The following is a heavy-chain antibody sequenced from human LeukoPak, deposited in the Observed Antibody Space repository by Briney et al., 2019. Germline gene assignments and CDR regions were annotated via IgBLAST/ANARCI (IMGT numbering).Heavy chain of an antibody. V-gene: IGHV4-4*02. CDR2: IYHSGST. D-gene: IGHD3-10*01. Sequence: SETLSLTCAVSGGSISSSNWWSWVRQPPGKGLEWIGEIYHSGSTNYNPSLKSRVTISVDKSKNQFSLKLSSATAADTAVYYCARDSRALWFGESTTYFDYWGQGTLVTVSS. CDR3: ARDSRALWFGESTTYFDY. CDR1: GGSISSSNW. J-gene: IGHJ4*02.